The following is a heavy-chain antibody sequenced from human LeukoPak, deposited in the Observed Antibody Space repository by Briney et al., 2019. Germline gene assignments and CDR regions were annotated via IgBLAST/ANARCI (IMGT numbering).Heavy chain of an antibody. CDR1: GFTFSPYP. CDR3: ARDLGRDRYFDS. V-gene: IGHV3-48*04. Sequence: GGSLRLPCAASGFTFSPYPMNWVRQAPGKGLEWVSYISGGSDTIHYADSVKGRLIISRDNAKNSLYLQMNSLRAEDTAVYYCARDLGRDRYFDSWGQGTLVTVSS. J-gene: IGHJ4*02. CDR2: ISGGSDTI. D-gene: IGHD5-24*01.